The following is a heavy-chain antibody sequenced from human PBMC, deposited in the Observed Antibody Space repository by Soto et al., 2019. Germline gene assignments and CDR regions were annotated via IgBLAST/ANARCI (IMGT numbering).Heavy chain of an antibody. CDR2: IYYSGST. J-gene: IGHJ6*03. CDR1: GGSISSYY. D-gene: IGHD3-3*01. Sequence: SETLSLTCTVSGGSISSYYWSWIRQPPGKGLEWIGYIYYSGSTNYNPSLKSRVTISVDTSKNQFSLKLSSVTAADTAVYYCARVSVVFLAPPHDSYSSYSMAVWGKGPTVTVSS. CDR3: ARVSVVFLAPPHDSYSSYSMAV. V-gene: IGHV4-59*01.